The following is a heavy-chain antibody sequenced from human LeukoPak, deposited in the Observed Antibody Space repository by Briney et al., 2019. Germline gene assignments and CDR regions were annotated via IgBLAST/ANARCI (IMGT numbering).Heavy chain of an antibody. J-gene: IGHJ3*02. CDR2: IYYSGST. D-gene: IGHD3-10*01. Sequence: SETLSLTCTVSGGSISSYYWSWIRQPPGKGLEWIGYIYYSGSTNYNPSLKSRVTISVDTSKNQFSLKLSSVTAADTAVYYCARSDGYGLVGIWGQGTMVTVSS. CDR3: ARSDGYGLVGI. CDR1: GGSISSYY. V-gene: IGHV4-59*01.